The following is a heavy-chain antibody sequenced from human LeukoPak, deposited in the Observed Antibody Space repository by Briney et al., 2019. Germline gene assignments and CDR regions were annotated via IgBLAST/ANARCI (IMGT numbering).Heavy chain of an antibody. CDR3: ARLDNREYCSSTSCYTFDY. D-gene: IGHD2-2*02. CDR1: GGSFSAYY. V-gene: IGHV4-34*01. CDR2: INNSGST. Sequence: ASETLSPTCVVYGGSFSAYYWSWVRQPPGKGLEWIGEINNSGSTNYNPSLKSRVTISVDTSKNQFSLKLSSVTAADTAMYYCARLDNREYCSSTSCYTFDYWGQGTLVTVSS. J-gene: IGHJ4*02.